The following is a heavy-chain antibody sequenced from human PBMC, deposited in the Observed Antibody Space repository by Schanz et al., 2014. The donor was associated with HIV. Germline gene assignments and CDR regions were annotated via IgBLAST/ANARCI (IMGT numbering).Heavy chain of an antibody. J-gene: IGHJ4*03. D-gene: IGHD3-16*01. CDR3: AKDGGRMGGQRQLFAY. CDR1: GGSFSGDY. Sequence: QVQLQQWGAGLLKPSETLSLTCAVYGGSFSGDYWTWLRQSPGKALEWIGEINDSGRASINPSLKSRVTMSGDTSKTQFALKLSSVTAADTAFYYCAKDGGRMGGQRQLFAYWGHGTLVTVSS. CDR2: INDSGRA. V-gene: IGHV4-34*01.